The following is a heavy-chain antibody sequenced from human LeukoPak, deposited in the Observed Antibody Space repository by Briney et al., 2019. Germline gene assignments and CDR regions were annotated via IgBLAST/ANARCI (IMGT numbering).Heavy chain of an antibody. CDR3: ARERDLVYYDSSYGMDV. Sequence: GGSLRLSCAASGFTFSSYAMHWVRQAPGKGLEWVAFIRYDGSNKYYADSVKGRFTISRDNVKNSLYLQMNSLRAEDTAVYYCARERDLVYYDSSYGMDVWGQGTTVTVSS. V-gene: IGHV3-30*02. D-gene: IGHD3-22*01. CDR1: GFTFSSYA. CDR2: IRYDGSNK. J-gene: IGHJ6*02.